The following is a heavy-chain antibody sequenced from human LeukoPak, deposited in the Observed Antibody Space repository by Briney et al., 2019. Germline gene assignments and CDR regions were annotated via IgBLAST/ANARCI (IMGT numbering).Heavy chain of an antibody. CDR3: ARVSRYCSSTSCQSIDY. Sequence: GGSLRLSCAASGFTFSSYWMSWVRQAPGKGLEWVANIKQDGSEKYYVDSVKGRFTISRDNAKNMVYLQMNSLRAEDTAVYYCARVSRYCSSTSCQSIDYWGQGTLVTVSS. CDR2: IKQDGSEK. D-gene: IGHD2-2*01. CDR1: GFTFSSYW. V-gene: IGHV3-7*01. J-gene: IGHJ4*02.